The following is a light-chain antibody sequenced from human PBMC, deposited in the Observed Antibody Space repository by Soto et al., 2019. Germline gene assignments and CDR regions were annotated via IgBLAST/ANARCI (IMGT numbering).Light chain of an antibody. CDR2: DVS. J-gene: IGLJ1*01. Sequence: QSVLTQPRSVSGSPGQSVTISCTGTSSDVGGYNYVSWYQHHPGKAPKLRIYDVSKRPSEVPDRFSGSKSGNTASLTISGLQAEDEADYYCCSYAGRYTYVFGTGTKLTVL. CDR3: CSYAGRYTYV. V-gene: IGLV2-11*01. CDR1: SSDVGGYNY.